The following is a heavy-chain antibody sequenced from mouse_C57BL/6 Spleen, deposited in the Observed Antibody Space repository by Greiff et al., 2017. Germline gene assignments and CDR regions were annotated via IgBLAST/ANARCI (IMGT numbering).Heavy chain of an antibody. CDR3: ARSNYQAWFAY. CDR1: GYSITSGYY. D-gene: IGHD2-5*01. Sequence: EVKLVESGPGLVKPSQSLSLTCSVTGYSITSGYYWNWIRQFPGNKLEWMGYISYDGSNNYNPSLKNRISITRDTSKNQFFLKLNSVTTEDTATYYGARSNYQAWFAYWGQGTLVTVSA. J-gene: IGHJ3*01. V-gene: IGHV3-6*01. CDR2: ISYDGSN.